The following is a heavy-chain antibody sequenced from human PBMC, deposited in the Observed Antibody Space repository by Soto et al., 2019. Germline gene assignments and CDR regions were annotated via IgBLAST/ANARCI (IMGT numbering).Heavy chain of an antibody. D-gene: IGHD3-10*01. CDR2: ISGSGRNT. J-gene: IGHJ6*02. Sequence: GGSLRLSCAASGFTFSNYAMNWVRRAPGGGLEWVSTISGSGRNTYYADSVKGRLTISRDSSKNTLYLQMNSLRVEDTGVYYCAKDLNGSGSFTSYYHYGMDGPGQGTTVTVSS. CDR3: AKDLNGSGSFTSYYHYGMDG. CDR1: GFTFSNYA. V-gene: IGHV3-23*01.